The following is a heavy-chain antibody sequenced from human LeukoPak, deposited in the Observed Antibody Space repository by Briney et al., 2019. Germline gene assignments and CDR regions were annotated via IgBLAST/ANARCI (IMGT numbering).Heavy chain of an antibody. CDR3: ARDGTPGWNTLGNRWFDP. Sequence: GASVKVSCKASGYTLTSYYMHWVRQAPGQGLEWMGIINPSGGSTSYAQKFQGRVTMTRDTSTSTVYMELSSLRSEDTAVYYCARDGTPGWNTLGNRWFDPSRQGTLVTVSS. CDR1: GYTLTSYY. CDR2: INPSGGST. J-gene: IGHJ5*02. V-gene: IGHV1-46*03. D-gene: IGHD1/OR15-1a*01.